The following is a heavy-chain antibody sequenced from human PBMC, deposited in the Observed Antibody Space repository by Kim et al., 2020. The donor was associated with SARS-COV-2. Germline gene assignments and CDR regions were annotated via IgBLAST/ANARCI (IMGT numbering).Heavy chain of an antibody. CDR3: ARSVELWLIWFDP. V-gene: IGHV1-46*01. CDR1: GYSFTKYY. J-gene: IGHJ5*02. CDR2: INPNSGST. Sequence: ASVKVSCKTSGYSFTKYYIHWVRQAPGQGLEWMGIINPNSGSTSYARRFQGRVTVTADTSTSTVYMELSSLRSEDTAVYYCARSVELWLIWFDPWGQGTLVTVSS. D-gene: IGHD3-10*01.